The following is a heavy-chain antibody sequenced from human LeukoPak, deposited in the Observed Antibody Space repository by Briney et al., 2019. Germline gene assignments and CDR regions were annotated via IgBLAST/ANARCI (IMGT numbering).Heavy chain of an antibody. CDR1: GYTFTGSY. D-gene: IGHD6-6*01. V-gene: IGHV1-2*02. Sequence: ASVKVSCKASGYTFTGSYMHWVRQAPGQGLEWMGWINPNSGGTNYAQKFQGRVTMTRDTSISTAYMELSRLRSDDTAVYYCAREGQPIEYSSSSDAFDIWGQGTMVTVSS. CDR2: INPNSGGT. CDR3: AREGQPIEYSSSSDAFDI. J-gene: IGHJ3*02.